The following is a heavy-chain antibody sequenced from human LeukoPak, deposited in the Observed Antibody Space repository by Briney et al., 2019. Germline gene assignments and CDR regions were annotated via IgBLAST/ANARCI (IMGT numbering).Heavy chain of an antibody. J-gene: IGHJ4*02. Sequence: GGSLRLSCAASGFTFSSYAMSWVSQAPGKGLEWVSAISGSGGSTYYADSVKGRFTISRDNSKNTLYLQMNSLRAEDTAVYYCASGTIFGVVSSYWGQGTLVTVSS. CDR1: GFTFSSYA. CDR2: ISGSGGST. V-gene: IGHV3-23*01. D-gene: IGHD3-3*01. CDR3: ASGTIFGVVSSY.